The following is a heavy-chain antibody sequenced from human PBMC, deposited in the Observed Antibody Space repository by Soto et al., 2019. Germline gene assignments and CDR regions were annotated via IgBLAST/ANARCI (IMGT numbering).Heavy chain of an antibody. V-gene: IGHV1-18*01. CDR2: ISPYTGNT. CDR1: GYIFVNYG. J-gene: IGHJ6*02. CDR3: VMVDNYVTPTPQDV. Sequence: QVQLVQSGDEVKKPGASVKVSCKAYGYIFVNYGIAGVRQAPGQGLEWMGWISPYTGNTHSATKVQGRLTMTTDTSTSTAYMDLGSLTSDDTAVYYCVMVDNYVTPTPQDVWGQGTTVTVSS. D-gene: IGHD3-16*01.